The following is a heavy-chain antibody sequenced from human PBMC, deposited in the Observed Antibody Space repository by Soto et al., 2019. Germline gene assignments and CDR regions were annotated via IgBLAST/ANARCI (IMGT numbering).Heavy chain of an antibody. J-gene: IGHJ6*02. V-gene: IGHV1-2*04. D-gene: IGHD2-8*01. CDR3: ARGDSTDCSNGVCSFFYNRDMDV. CDR1: GYSFTDYH. Sequence: ASVKVSCKASGYSFTDYHIHWVRQAPGQGLEWLGRINPKSGGTSTAQKFQGWVTMTTDTSISTASMELTGLTSDDTAIYYCARGDSTDCSNGVCSFFYNRDMDVWGQGTTVTVSS. CDR2: INPKSGGT.